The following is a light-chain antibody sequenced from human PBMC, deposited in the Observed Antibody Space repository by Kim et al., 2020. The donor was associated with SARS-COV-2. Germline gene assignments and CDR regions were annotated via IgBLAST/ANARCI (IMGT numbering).Light chain of an antibody. Sequence: TATSTCTGNSKEVGGEGAAWLRQHQGHPPNLLSHRTNNRPPGISERFSASRSGNPASLTITALQPEDEADYYCSAWDSSFGGCVFGGGTQLTVL. CDR2: RTN. CDR1: SKEVGGEG. V-gene: IGLV10-54*01. J-gene: IGLJ3*02. CDR3: SAWDSSFGGCV.